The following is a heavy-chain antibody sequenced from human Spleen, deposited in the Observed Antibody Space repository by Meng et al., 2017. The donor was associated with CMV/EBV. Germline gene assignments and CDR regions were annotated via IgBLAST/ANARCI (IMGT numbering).Heavy chain of an antibody. CDR2: ISGNNGNT. CDR3: ARDGGYINALDAFDI. Sequence: ASVKVSCKASGYIFMAYGISWVRQAPGQGLEWVGWISGNNGNTNYTQKLQGRVAMATDTSTSTAYLELRGLRSDDTAVYYCARDGGYINALDAFDIWGQGTMVTVSS. CDR1: GYIFMAYG. J-gene: IGHJ3*02. V-gene: IGHV1-18*01. D-gene: IGHD5-12*01.